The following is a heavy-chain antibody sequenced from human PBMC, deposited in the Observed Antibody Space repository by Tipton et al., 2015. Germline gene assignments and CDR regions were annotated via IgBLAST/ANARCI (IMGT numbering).Heavy chain of an antibody. CDR2: IFSSGTS. CDR3: ARGPSSWYQPIYSYGMDV. D-gene: IGHD6-13*01. CDR1: GGSIRTGV. Sequence: TLSLTCTVSGGSIRTGVWSWIRQRPGKGLEWLGYIFSSGTSYYNPSLQSRIFVSKDTSENRFSLTLHSVTAADTAVYYCARGPSSWYQPIYSYGMDVWGQGTTVTVSS. V-gene: IGHV4-31*03. J-gene: IGHJ6*02.